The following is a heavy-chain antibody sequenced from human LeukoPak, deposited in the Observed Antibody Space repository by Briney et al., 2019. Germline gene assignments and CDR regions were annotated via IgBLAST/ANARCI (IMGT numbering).Heavy chain of an antibody. CDR2: IYYSGST. V-gene: IGHV4-39*01. D-gene: IGHD4-17*01. CDR3: ARRRTTVTTGGPGWFDP. J-gene: IGHJ5*02. CDR1: GGSISSSSYY. Sequence: PSETLSLTCTVSGGSISSSSYYWGWIRQPPGKGLEWIGSIYYSGSTYYNPSLKSRVTISVDTSKNQFSLKLSSVTAADTAVYYCARRRTTVTTGGPGWFDPWGQGTLVTVPS.